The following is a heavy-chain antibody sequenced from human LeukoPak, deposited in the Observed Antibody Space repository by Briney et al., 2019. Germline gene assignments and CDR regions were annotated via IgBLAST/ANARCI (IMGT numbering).Heavy chain of an antibody. Sequence: PSQTLSLTCTVSGGSISSGGYYWSWIRQHPGKGLEWIGYIYYSGSTYYNPSLKSRVTISVDTSKNQFSLKLSSVTAADTAVYYCARHGDSSGYWGYYFDYWGQGTLVTVSS. V-gene: IGHV4-31*03. CDR3: ARHGDSSGYWGYYFDY. CDR2: IYYSGST. D-gene: IGHD3-22*01. CDR1: GGSISSGGYY. J-gene: IGHJ4*02.